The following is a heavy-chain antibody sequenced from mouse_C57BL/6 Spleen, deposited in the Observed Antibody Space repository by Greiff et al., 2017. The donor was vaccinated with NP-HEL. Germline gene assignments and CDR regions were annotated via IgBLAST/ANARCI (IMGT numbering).Heavy chain of an antibody. Sequence: VKVVESGAELVKPGASVKISCKASGYAFSSYWMNWVKQRPGKGLEWIGQIYPGDGDTNYNGKFKGKATLTADKSSSTAYMQLSSLTSEDSAVYFCASELDWYFDVWGTGTTVTVSS. V-gene: IGHV1-80*01. CDR3: ASELDWYFDV. CDR1: GYAFSSYW. J-gene: IGHJ1*03. CDR2: IYPGDGDT. D-gene: IGHD4-1*01.